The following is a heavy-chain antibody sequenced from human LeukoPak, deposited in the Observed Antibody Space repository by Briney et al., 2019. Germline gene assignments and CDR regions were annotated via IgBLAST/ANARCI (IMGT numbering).Heavy chain of an antibody. V-gene: IGHV1-2*02. CDR2: INPNSGGT. CDR1: GYTFTGYY. J-gene: IGHJ6*03. Sequence: ASVKVSCKASGYTFTGYYMHWVRQAPGQGLEWMGWINPNSGGTNYAQKFQGRVTMTRDTSISTAYMELSRLRSDDTAVYYCARQIQLWSDYYYYMDVWGKGTTVTVSS. CDR3: ARQIQLWSDYYYYMDV. D-gene: IGHD5-18*01.